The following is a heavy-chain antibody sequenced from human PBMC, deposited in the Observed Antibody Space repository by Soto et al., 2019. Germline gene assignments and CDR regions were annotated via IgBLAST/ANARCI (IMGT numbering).Heavy chain of an antibody. J-gene: IGHJ4*02. Sequence: GGSQRLSCAASGFTFRDFDMSWIRQAPGKGLEWVSYITTSGTTIYYADSVKGRSTISRDNAKNSLYLQMNSLRAEDTALYYCARAPPYGSGISWGQGTLVTVSS. D-gene: IGHD3-10*01. CDR2: ITTSGTTI. CDR3: ARAPPYGSGIS. CDR1: GFTFRDFD. V-gene: IGHV3-11*01.